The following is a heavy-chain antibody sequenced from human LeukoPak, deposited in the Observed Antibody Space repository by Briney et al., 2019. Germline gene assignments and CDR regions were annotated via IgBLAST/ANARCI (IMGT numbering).Heavy chain of an antibody. CDR1: GFTFSSYS. CDR2: ISSSSSYI. J-gene: IGHJ4*02. D-gene: IGHD5-18*01. CDR3: ARGRGYSYVYVY. Sequence: KAGGSLRLSCAASGFTFSSYSMNWVRQAPGKGLEWVSSISSSSSYIYYADSVKGRFTISRDNAKNSLYLQMNSLRAEDTAVYYCARGRGYSYVYVYWGQGTLVTVSS. V-gene: IGHV3-21*01.